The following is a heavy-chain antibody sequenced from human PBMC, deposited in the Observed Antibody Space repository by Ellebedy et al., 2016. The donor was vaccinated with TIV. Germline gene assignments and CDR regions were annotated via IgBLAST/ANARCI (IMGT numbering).Heavy chain of an antibody. CDR1: GDSIRTYY. Sequence: SETLSLTXSVSGDSIRTYYWSWIRQPPGKGLEWIGYIDYSWSTNYNPSLKSRVTISIDTSKNQFYLRLSSVTAADTGVYYCARDRDIVGYYYGLDVWGQGTTVTVSS. D-gene: IGHD3-16*01. CDR3: ARDRDIVGYYYGLDV. CDR2: IDYSWST. V-gene: IGHV4-59*01. J-gene: IGHJ6*02.